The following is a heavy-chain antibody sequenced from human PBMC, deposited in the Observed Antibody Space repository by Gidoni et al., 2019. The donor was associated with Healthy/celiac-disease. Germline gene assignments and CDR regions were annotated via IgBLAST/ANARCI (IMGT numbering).Heavy chain of an antibody. CDR1: GGSFSGYY. Sequence: QVQLQQWGAGLLKPSETLSLTCAVYGGSFSGYYWSWIRQPPGKGLEWIGEINHSGSTNYNPSLKSRVTISVDTSKNQFSLKLSSVTAADTAVYYCARHLLEWFKAPFDYWGQGTLVTVSS. CDR2: INHSGST. CDR3: ARHLLEWFKAPFDY. J-gene: IGHJ4*02. V-gene: IGHV4-34*01. D-gene: IGHD3-3*01.